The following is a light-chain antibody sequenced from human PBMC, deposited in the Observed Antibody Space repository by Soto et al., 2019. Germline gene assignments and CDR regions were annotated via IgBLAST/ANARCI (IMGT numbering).Light chain of an antibody. CDR2: KAS. CDR3: QHWS. J-gene: IGKJ1*01. Sequence: DIQMTQYPSTLSSSVGDRVTITCRASQSISSWLAWYQQKPGKAPKLLIYKASSLESGVPSRFSGSGSGTEFTLTISRLQPEDVATYYCQHWSFGQGTKVDIK. V-gene: IGKV1-5*03. CDR1: QSISSW.